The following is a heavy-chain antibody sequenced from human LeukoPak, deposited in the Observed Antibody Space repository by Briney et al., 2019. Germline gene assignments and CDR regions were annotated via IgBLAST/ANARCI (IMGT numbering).Heavy chain of an antibody. CDR2: IYYSGST. CDR3: ARTSLRAFHI. J-gene: IGHJ3*02. V-gene: IGHV4-39*01. CDR1: GGSISSSSYY. Sequence: SETLSLTCTVSGGSISSSSYYWGWIRPPPGKGLEWIGSIYYSGSTYYNPSLKSRVTISVDTSKNQFSLKLSSVTAADTAVYYCARTSLRAFHIWGQGTMVTVSS.